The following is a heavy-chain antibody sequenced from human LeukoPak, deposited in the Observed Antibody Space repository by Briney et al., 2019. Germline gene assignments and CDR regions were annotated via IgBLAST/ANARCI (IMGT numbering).Heavy chain of an antibody. CDR2: ISGSGGSK. CDR1: GFTFSSYA. Sequence: PGGSLRLSCAASGFTFSSYAMSWVRQAPGKGLEWVSAISGSGGSKYYADSVKGRFTISRDNSKNTLYLQMNSLRAEDTAVYYCAKGGFAEYYFDYWGQGTLVTVSS. V-gene: IGHV3-23*01. CDR3: AKGGFAEYYFDY. J-gene: IGHJ4*02. D-gene: IGHD3-10*01.